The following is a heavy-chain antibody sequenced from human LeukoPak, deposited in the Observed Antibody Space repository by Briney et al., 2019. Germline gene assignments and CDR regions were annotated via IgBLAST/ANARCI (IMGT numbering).Heavy chain of an antibody. CDR3: ARSTYYYDSSGYSDY. V-gene: IGHV3-48*04. Sequence: GGSLRLSCAAAGFTFSSYSRNWVRQAPGKGGEWVSYISSSISTISYAASVKGRFTISRDNAKTSLYLQMNSLRAEDTAVYSCARSTYYYDSSGYSDYWGQGTLVPVSS. J-gene: IGHJ4*02. D-gene: IGHD3-22*01. CDR1: GFTFSSYS. CDR2: ISSSISTI.